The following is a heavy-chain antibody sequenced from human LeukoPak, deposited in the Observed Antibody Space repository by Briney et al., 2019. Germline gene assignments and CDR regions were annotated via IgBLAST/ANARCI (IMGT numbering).Heavy chain of an antibody. V-gene: IGHV4-31*03. J-gene: IGHJ4*02. CDR1: GNSITSSSYY. CDR3: ERWSEYYHY. D-gene: IGHD1-14*01. CDR2: IYYSGYT. Sequence: PSQTLSLTCTVSGNSITSSSYYWNWIRQHPGKGLEWIGYIYYSGYTFYNPSLKSRVTISVDTSKNQFSLRLISVTAADTAVYYCERWSEYYHYRGQATLVTVSS.